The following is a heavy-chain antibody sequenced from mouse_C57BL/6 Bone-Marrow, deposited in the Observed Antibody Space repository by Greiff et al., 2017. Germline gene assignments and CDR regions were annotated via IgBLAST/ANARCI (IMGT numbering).Heavy chain of an antibody. D-gene: IGHD1-1*01. Sequence: VQLQQSGAELVKPGASVKISCKASGYAFSSYWMNWVKQRPGKGLEWIGQIYPGDGDTNYNGKFKGKATLTADKSSSTAYMQLNSLTSEDSAVYFCARITTVVPSFDDWGQGTTLTVSS. CDR1: GYAFSSYW. V-gene: IGHV1-80*01. CDR3: ARITTVVPSFDD. J-gene: IGHJ2*01. CDR2: IYPGDGDT.